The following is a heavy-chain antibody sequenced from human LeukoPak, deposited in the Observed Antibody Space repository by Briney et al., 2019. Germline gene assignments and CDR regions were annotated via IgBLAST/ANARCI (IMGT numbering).Heavy chain of an antibody. CDR3: ARHVTDSSVYLYFDY. V-gene: IGHV4-61*01. CDR2: IFYSGST. J-gene: IGHJ4*02. CDR1: GGSVNSGIYY. D-gene: IGHD3-22*01. Sequence: PSETLSLTCTVSGGSVNSGIYYWSWIRQPPGKGLEWIGYIFYSGSTNYNPSLKSRVTISIDTSKNQFSLNLSSVTAADTAVYYCARHVTDSSVYLYFDYWGQGTLVTVSS.